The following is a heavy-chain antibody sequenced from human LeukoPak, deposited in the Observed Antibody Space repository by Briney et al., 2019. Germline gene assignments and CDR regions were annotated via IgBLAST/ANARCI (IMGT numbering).Heavy chain of an antibody. D-gene: IGHD3-3*01. CDR2: IYTSGST. CDR3: AREVWGDFWSGYYTSFDY. CDR1: GGSFSGYY. Sequence: SETLSLTCAVYGGSFSGYYWSWIRQPAGKGLEWIGRIYTSGSTNYNPSLKSRVTMSVDTSKNQFSLKLSSVTAADTAVYYCAREVWGDFWSGYYTSFDYWGQGTLVTVSS. J-gene: IGHJ4*02. V-gene: IGHV4-4*07.